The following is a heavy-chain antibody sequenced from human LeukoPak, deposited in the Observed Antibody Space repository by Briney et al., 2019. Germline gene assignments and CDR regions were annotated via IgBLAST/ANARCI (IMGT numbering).Heavy chain of an antibody. J-gene: IGHJ3*02. D-gene: IGHD5-18*01. V-gene: IGHV3-30*02. CDR1: GFTFSNSG. Sequence: GGSLRLSCAASGFTFSNSGMHWVRQAPGKGLEWVAFIRFDGSSKFCTDSVKGRFTISRDNSKNTLNLQMNSLRAEDTAVYYCAKDYIYGGWGNAFDIWGQGTKVTVSS. CDR2: IRFDGSSK. CDR3: AKDYIYGGWGNAFDI.